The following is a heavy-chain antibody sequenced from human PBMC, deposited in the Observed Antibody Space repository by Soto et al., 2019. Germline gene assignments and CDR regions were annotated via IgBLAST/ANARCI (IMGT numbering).Heavy chain of an antibody. CDR3: TRDMTTVSSNYYYGMEV. J-gene: IGHJ6*04. CDR1: GFTFGDYA. V-gene: IGHV3-49*03. Sequence: GSLRLSCTASGFTFGDYAMSWFRQAPGKGLEWVGFIRSKAYGGTTEYAASVKGRFTISRDDSKSIAYLQMNSLKTEDTAVYYCTRDMTTVSSNYYYGMEVWGKGNTVNVSS. CDR2: IRSKAYGGTT. D-gene: IGHD4-4*01.